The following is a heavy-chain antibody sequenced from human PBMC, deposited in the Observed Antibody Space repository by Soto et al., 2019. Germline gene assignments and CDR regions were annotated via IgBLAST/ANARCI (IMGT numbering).Heavy chain of an antibody. V-gene: IGHV1-46*03. J-gene: IGHJ3*02. Sequence: ASVKVSCKASGYTFTSYYMHWVRQAPGQGLEWMGIINPSGGSTSYAQKFQGRVTMTRDTSTSTVYMELSSLRSEDTAVYYCATQAPGAEVNDAFDIWGQGTMVTVSS. D-gene: IGHD2-21*01. CDR3: ATQAPGAEVNDAFDI. CDR1: GYTFTSYY. CDR2: INPSGGST.